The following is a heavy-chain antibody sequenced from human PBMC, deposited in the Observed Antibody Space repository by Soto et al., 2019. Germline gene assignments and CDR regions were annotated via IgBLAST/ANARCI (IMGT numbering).Heavy chain of an antibody. V-gene: IGHV5-51*01. J-gene: IGHJ6*02. CDR3: ARFLGKQRVAYYGMDV. CDR1: GYSFTSYW. Sequence: GESLKISCKGSGYSFTSYWIGWVRQMPGKGLEWMGIIYPGDSDTRYSPSFQGQVAISADKSISTAYLQWSSLKASDTAMYYCARFLGKQRVAYYGMDVWGQGTTVTVSS. CDR2: IYPGDSDT. D-gene: IGHD6-6*01.